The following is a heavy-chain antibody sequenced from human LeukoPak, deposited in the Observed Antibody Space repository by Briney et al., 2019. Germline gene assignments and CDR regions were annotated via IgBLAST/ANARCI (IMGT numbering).Heavy chain of an antibody. Sequence: GRSLRLSCAASGFTFSDYYMSWVRQAPGKGLEWISYVSQSGTTIYYAESVKGRFTISRGNGKNSLYLQMNSLRADDTAIYYCAREGHTYGSDYWGQGTLVTVSS. CDR2: VSQSGTTI. D-gene: IGHD3-16*01. J-gene: IGHJ4*02. CDR3: AREGHTYGSDY. CDR1: GFTFSDYY. V-gene: IGHV3-11*01.